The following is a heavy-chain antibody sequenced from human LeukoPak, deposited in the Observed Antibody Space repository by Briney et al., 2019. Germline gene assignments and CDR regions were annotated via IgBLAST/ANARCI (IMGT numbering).Heavy chain of an antibody. CDR3: AKGPLLWD. V-gene: IGHV3-23*01. D-gene: IGHD2/OR15-2a*01. J-gene: IGHJ4*02. CDR1: GFTFSNFA. CDR2: ISGSGGST. Sequence: GGSLRLSCAASGFTFSNFAMTWVRQAPGKGLEWVSSISGSGGSTYYADSVKGRFTISRDNSKNTLYLQMNSLRAEDTAVYYCAKGPLLWDWGQGTLVTVSS.